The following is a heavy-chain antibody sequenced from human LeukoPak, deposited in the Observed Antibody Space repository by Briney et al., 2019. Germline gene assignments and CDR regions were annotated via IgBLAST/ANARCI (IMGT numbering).Heavy chain of an antibody. V-gene: IGHV3-30*02. CDR2: IRYDGSNK. J-gene: IGHJ4*02. D-gene: IGHD5-18*01. CDR3: AKVAPGYTYGAHFDY. CDR1: GFTSSSYG. Sequence: PGGPLRLSCAASGFTSSSYGMHWVRQAPGKGLEWVAFIRYDGSNKYYADSVKGRFTISRDNSKNTLYLQMNSLRAEDTAVYYCAKVAPGYTYGAHFDYWGQGTLVTVSS.